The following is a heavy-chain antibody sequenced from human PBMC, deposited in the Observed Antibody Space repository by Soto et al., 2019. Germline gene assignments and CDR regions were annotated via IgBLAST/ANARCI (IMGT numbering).Heavy chain of an antibody. CDR3: ARDRRIAARPNGRFYYGMDV. J-gene: IGHJ6*02. V-gene: IGHV1-18*01. Sequence: QVQLVQSGAEVKKPGASVKVSCKASGYTFTSYGISWVRQAPGQGLEWMGWISAYNGNTNYAQKLQGRVTMTTGTSTSTAYMELRSLRSDDTAVYYCARDRRIAARPNGRFYYGMDVWGQGTTVTVSS. D-gene: IGHD6-6*01. CDR1: GYTFTSYG. CDR2: ISAYNGNT.